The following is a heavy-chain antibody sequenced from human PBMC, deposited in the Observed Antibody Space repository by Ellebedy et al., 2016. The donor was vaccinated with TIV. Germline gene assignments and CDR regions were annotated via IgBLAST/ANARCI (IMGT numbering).Heavy chain of an antibody. CDR3: ARDQTRWELLRD. CDR1: GFTFSSYA. CDR2: IYSGGST. V-gene: IGHV3-53*01. Sequence: GESLKISCAASGFTFSSYAMSWVRQAPGKGLEWVSVIYSGGSTYYADSVKGRFTISRDNSKNTLYLQMNSLRAEDTAVYYCARDQTRWELLRDWGQGTLVTVSS. J-gene: IGHJ4*02. D-gene: IGHD1-26*01.